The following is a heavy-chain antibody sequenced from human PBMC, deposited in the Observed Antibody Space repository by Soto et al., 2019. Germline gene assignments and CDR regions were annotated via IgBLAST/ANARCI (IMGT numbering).Heavy chain of an antibody. Sequence: PGETLSLTCTVSGGSISSSIYYWGRLRHPPGQGLEWIGSIYYSGSTYYNPSLKSRVTISVDTSKNQFSLKLSSVTAADTAVYYCARRSYDFWSGYYTDNWFDPWGQGTLVTVSS. CDR3: ARRSYDFWSGYYTDNWFDP. D-gene: IGHD3-3*01. CDR1: GGSISSSIYY. J-gene: IGHJ5*02. CDR2: IYYSGST. V-gene: IGHV4-39*01.